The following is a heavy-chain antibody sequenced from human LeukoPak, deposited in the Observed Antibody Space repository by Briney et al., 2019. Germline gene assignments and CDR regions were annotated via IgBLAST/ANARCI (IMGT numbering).Heavy chain of an antibody. CDR1: GYSFTSYW. CDR3: ARQPPYCSTTSCYFDF. Sequence: GESLKISCEGSGYSFTSYWICWVRQMPGKGLEWMGIIYPGDSDTRYSPSFQGQVTISADKSINTAYLQWSSLKASDTAMYYCARQPPYCSTTSCYFDFWGQGTMVTVSS. J-gene: IGHJ4*02. D-gene: IGHD2-2*01. CDR2: IYPGDSDT. V-gene: IGHV5-51*01.